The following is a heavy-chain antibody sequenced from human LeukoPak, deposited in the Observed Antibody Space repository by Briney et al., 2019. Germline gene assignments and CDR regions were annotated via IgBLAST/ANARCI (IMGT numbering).Heavy chain of an antibody. Sequence: GGSLRLSCAASGFTFSSYGMHWVRQAPGKGLEWVAFIRYDGSNKYYADSVKGRFTISRDNSKNTLYLQMSSLRAEDTAVYYCAKDPYYYDSSGFDYWGQGTLVTVSS. CDR2: IRYDGSNK. J-gene: IGHJ4*02. CDR3: AKDPYYYDSSGFDY. CDR1: GFTFSSYG. V-gene: IGHV3-30*02. D-gene: IGHD3-22*01.